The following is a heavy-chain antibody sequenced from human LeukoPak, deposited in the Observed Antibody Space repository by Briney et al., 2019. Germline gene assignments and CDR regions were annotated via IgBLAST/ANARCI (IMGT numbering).Heavy chain of an antibody. Sequence: ASVKVSCKASGYTFTGYYMHWVRQAPGQGLEWMGWINPNSGGTNYAQKFQGRVTMTRDTSISTAYMELSRLRSDDTAVYYCARDVRTVGATPIDYWGQGTLVTVSS. D-gene: IGHD1-26*01. J-gene: IGHJ4*02. CDR1: GYTFTGYY. CDR3: ARDVRTVGATPIDY. V-gene: IGHV1-2*02. CDR2: INPNSGGT.